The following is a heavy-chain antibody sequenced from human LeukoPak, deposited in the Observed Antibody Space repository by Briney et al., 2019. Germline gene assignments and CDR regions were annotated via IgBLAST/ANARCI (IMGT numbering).Heavy chain of an antibody. CDR3: ARDLHIYGDYGYGMDV. V-gene: IGHV3-33*01. J-gene: IGHJ6*02. Sequence: PGGSLRLSCAASGFTFSSYGMHWVRQAPGKGLEWVAVIWYDGSNKYYADSVKGRFTISRDNSKNTLYLQMNSLRAEDTAVYYCARDLHIYGDYGYGMDVWGQGTTVTVSS. CDR1: GFTFSSYG. D-gene: IGHD4-17*01. CDR2: IWYDGSNK.